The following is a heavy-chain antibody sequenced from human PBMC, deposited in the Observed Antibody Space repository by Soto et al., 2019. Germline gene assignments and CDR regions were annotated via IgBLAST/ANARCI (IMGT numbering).Heavy chain of an antibody. D-gene: IGHD3-3*01. J-gene: IGHJ6*02. CDR3: ARDANYDFWSGPIYGMDV. Sequence: GGSLRLSCAASGFTFSSYGMHWVRQAPGKGLEWVAVIWYDGSNKYYADSVKGRFTISRDNSKNTLYLQMNSLRAEDTAVYYCARDANYDFWSGPIYGMDVWGQGTTVTVSS. CDR2: IWYDGSNK. CDR1: GFTFSSYG. V-gene: IGHV3-33*01.